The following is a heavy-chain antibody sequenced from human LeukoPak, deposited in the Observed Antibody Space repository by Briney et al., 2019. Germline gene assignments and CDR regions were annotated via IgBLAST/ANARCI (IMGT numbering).Heavy chain of an antibody. J-gene: IGHJ4*02. V-gene: IGHV3-9*01. CDR3: AKDKGYNFLFVQFDS. D-gene: IGHD5-24*01. CDR1: GFTFTDYA. Sequence: GGSLRLSCAGSGFTFTDYAMHWVRQAPGRGVEWVSGISWNSGAIGYADSVKGRFTISRDNAKNSLYLQMNSLRAEDTAIYYCAKDKGYNFLFVQFDSWGQGTLVTVSS. CDR2: ISWNSGAI.